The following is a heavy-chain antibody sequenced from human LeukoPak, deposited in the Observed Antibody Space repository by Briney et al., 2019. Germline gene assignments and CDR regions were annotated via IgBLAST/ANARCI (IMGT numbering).Heavy chain of an antibody. Sequence: GRSLRLSCAASGFTFSSYGMHWVRQAPGKGLEWVSYISSSGSTIYYADSVKGRFTISRDNAKNSLYLQMNSLRAEDTAVYYCARAGYYYDSSGYSDYWGQGTLVTVSS. CDR2: ISSSGSTI. D-gene: IGHD3-22*01. CDR1: GFTFSSYG. J-gene: IGHJ4*02. CDR3: ARAGYYYDSSGYSDY. V-gene: IGHV3-48*04.